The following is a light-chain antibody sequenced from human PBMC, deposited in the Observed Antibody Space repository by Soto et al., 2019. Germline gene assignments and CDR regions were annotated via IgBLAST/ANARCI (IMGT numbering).Light chain of an antibody. J-gene: IGKJ1*01. V-gene: IGKV3-20*01. CDR1: QSVSSSY. Sequence: EIVLTQSPGTLSLSPGERATLSCRASQSVSSSYLAWYQQKPGQAPRLLIYGASSRATGIPDRFSGSGSGTDFTLTISRLEPEDFAVYYCQQSHLGTFGQGTKVEIK. CDR2: GAS. CDR3: QQSHLGT.